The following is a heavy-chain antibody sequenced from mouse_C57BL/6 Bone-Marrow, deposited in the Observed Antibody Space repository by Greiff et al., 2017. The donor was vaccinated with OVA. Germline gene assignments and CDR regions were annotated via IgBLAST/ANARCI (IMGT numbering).Heavy chain of an antibody. CDR2: ISNLAYSI. Sequence: EVQLVESGGGLVQPGGSLKLSCAASGFTFSDYGMAWVRQAPRKGPEWVAFISNLAYSIYYADTVTGRLTISRENAKNTLYLEMSSLRSEDTAMYYCARVFYYGSSYWYFDVWGTGTTVTVSS. CDR1: GFTFSDYG. V-gene: IGHV5-15*01. D-gene: IGHD1-1*01. J-gene: IGHJ1*03. CDR3: ARVFYYGSSYWYFDV.